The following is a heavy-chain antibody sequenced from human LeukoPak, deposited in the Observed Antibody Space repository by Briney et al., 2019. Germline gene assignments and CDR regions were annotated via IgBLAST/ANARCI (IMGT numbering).Heavy chain of an antibody. CDR2: IIPILGIA. CDR3: ARTNVDIVATYYYGMDV. D-gene: IGHD5-12*01. Sequence: SVTVSCKASGGTFSSYAISWVRQAPGQGLEWMGRIIPILGIANYAQKFQGRVTITADKSTSTAYMELSSLRSEDTAVYYCARTNVDIVATYYYGMDVWGQGTTVTVSS. J-gene: IGHJ6*02. V-gene: IGHV1-69*04. CDR1: GGTFSSYA.